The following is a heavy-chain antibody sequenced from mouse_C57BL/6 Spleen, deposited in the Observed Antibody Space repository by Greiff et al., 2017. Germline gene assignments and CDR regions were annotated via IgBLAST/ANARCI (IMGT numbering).Heavy chain of an antibody. CDR2: INPYNGDT. J-gene: IGHJ4*01. V-gene: IGHV1-20*01. CDR1: GYSFTGYF. D-gene: IGHD1-1*01. Sequence: VQLQQSGPELVKPGDSVKISCKASGYSFTGYFMNWVMQSHGKSLEWIGRINPYNGDTFYNQKFKGKATLTVDKSSSTAHMELRSLTSEDSAVYYCARSHYGSSYEAMDYWGQGTSGTVSS. CDR3: ARSHYGSSYEAMDY.